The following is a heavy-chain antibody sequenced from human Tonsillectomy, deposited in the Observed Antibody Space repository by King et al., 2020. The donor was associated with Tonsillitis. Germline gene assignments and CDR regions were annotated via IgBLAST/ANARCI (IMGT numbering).Heavy chain of an antibody. D-gene: IGHD3-16*02. CDR1: GGSISSYY. Sequence: QLQESGPGLVKPSETLSLTCTVSGGSISSYYWSWIRQPPGKGLEWIGYIYYSGSTNYNPSLKSRVTISVDTSKNQFSLKLSPVTAADTAVYYCASSRAFGGVIPVDYWGQGTLVTVSS. J-gene: IGHJ4*02. CDR3: ASSRAFGGVIPVDY. V-gene: IGHV4-59*08. CDR2: IYYSGST.